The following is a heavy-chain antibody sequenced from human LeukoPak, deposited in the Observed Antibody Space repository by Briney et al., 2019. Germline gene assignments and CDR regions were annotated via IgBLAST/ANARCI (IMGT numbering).Heavy chain of an antibody. CDR3: AKLTHSSGWYGTEYFQH. D-gene: IGHD6-19*01. J-gene: IGHJ1*01. V-gene: IGHV3-30*18. CDR1: GFTFSSYG. CDR2: ISYDGSNK. Sequence: GRSLRLSCAASGFTFSSYGMHWVRQAPGKGLEWVAVISYDGSNKYYADSVKGRFTISRDNSKNTLYLQMNSLRAEDTAVYYCAKLTHSSGWYGTEYFQHWGQGTLSPSPQ.